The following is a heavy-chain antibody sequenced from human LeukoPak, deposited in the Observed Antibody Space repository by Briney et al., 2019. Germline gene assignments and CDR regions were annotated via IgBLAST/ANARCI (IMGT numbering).Heavy chain of an antibody. J-gene: IGHJ5*02. D-gene: IGHD2-2*01. CDR2: MNPNNGNT. Sequence: ASVKVSCKASGYTFTSYDINWVRQATGQGLEWMGWMNPNNGNTNYAQKLQGRVTMTTDTSTSTAYMELRSLRSDDTAVYYCARDRVRYCSSTSCYPADPWGQGTLVTVSS. CDR3: ARDRVRYCSSTSCYPADP. V-gene: IGHV1-18*01. CDR1: GYTFTSYD.